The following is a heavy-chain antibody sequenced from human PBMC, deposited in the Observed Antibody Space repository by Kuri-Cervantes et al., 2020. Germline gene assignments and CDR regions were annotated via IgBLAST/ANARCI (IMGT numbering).Heavy chain of an antibody. CDR1: GGTFSSYA. CDR3: ASPAYYYDSSGYYEPFDY. CDR2: IIPIFGTA. J-gene: IGHJ4*02. V-gene: IGHV1-69*05. Sequence: SVKVSCKASGGTFSSYAISWVRQAPGQGLEWMGGIIPIFGTANYAQKFQGRVTITTDESTSTAYMELSSLRSEDTAVYYCASPAYYYDSSGYYEPFDYWGQGTLVTVSS. D-gene: IGHD3-22*01.